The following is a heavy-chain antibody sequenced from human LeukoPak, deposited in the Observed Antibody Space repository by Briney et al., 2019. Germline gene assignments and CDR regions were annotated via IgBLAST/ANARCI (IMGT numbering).Heavy chain of an antibody. V-gene: IGHV3-53*01. J-gene: IGHJ4*02. CDR2: IYSGGST. CDR3: ATGPWYYFDY. CDR1: GFTFSDYY. Sequence: GGSLRLSCAASGFTFSDYYMSWIRQAPGKGLEWVSVIYSGGSTYYADSVKGRFTISRDNSKNTLYLQMNSLRGEDTAVYYCATGPWYYFDYWGQGTLVTVSS. D-gene: IGHD4/OR15-4a*01.